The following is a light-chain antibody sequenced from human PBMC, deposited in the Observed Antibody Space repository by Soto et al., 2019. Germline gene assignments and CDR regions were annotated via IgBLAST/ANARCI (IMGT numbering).Light chain of an antibody. CDR3: QQRSNRLLT. Sequence: EIVLTQSPATLSLSPGERATLSCRASQSVRSFLAWYQQKPDQAPRLLIYDTSNRATDIPARFSGSGSGTDFTLTISSLEPEDFAVYYCQQRSNRLLTFGGGTKVEIK. CDR1: QSVRSF. CDR2: DTS. J-gene: IGKJ4*01. V-gene: IGKV3-11*01.